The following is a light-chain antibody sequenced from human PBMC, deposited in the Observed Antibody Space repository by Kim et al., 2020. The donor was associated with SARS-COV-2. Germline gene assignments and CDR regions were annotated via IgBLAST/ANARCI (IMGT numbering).Light chain of an antibody. Sequence: QSALTQPPSASGSPGQSVTISCTGTSSDIGGYNYVSWYQQHPGRAPKLMIYEVNKRPSGVPDRFSGSKSGNTASLTVSGLQAEDEADYYCLSFAGGNTLRVFGVGTQLTVL. CDR3: LSFAGGNTLRV. V-gene: IGLV2-8*01. J-gene: IGLJ3*02. CDR1: SSDIGGYNY. CDR2: EVN.